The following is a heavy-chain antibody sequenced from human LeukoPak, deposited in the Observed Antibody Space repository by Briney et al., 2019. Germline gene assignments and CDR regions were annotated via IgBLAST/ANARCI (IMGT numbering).Heavy chain of an antibody. CDR3: ARDYSSSWGNMDV. J-gene: IGHJ6*03. D-gene: IGHD6-13*01. CDR1: GFTFDDYG. V-gene: IGHV3-20*04. Sequence: GGSLRLSCAASGFTFDDYGMSWVRQAPGKGLEWVSGINWNGGSTGYADSVKGRFTISRDNAKNSLCLQMTSLRAEDTALYYCARDYSSSWGNMDVWGKGTTVTVSS. CDR2: INWNGGST.